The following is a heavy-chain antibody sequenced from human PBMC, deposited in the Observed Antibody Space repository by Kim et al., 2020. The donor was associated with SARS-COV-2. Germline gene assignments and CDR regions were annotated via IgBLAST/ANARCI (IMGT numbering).Heavy chain of an antibody. CDR3: ARHTLYYYDSSGYSPFDY. J-gene: IGHJ4*02. D-gene: IGHD3-22*01. CDR2: IYYSGST. CDR1: GGSISSSSYY. Sequence: SETLSLTCTVSGGSISSSSYYWGWIRQPPGKGLEWIGGIYYSGSTYYNPSLKSRVTISVDTSKNQFSLKLSSVTAADTAVYYCARHTLYYYDSSGYSPFDYWGQGTLVTVSS. V-gene: IGHV4-39*01.